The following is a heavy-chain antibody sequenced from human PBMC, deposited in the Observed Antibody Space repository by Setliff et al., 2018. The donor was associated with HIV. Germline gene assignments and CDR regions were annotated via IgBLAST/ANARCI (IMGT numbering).Heavy chain of an antibody. CDR3: ARAKIGPAGDRTYYYGMDV. V-gene: IGHV4-38-2*01. J-gene: IGHJ6*02. D-gene: IGHD4-17*01. CDR2: INHSGST. Sequence: SETLSLTCAVSGYSISSGYYWGWIRQPPGKGLEWIGEINHSGSTNYNPSLKSRVTISVDTSKNQFSLKLSSVTAADTAVYYCARAKIGPAGDRTYYYGMDVWGQGTTVTVSS. CDR1: GYSISSGYY.